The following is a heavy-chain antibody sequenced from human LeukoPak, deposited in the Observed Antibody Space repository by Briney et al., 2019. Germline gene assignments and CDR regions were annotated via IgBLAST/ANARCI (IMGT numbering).Heavy chain of an antibody. J-gene: IGHJ4*02. Sequence: ASVKVSCKVSGYTLTQLSIHWVRQAPEKGLERMGGFDPEDGETIYAQQFQGGLTMTEDTSTDTAYMEVSSLTTEDTAVYYCATEANGYFLYWGQGTLVTVSS. D-gene: IGHD3-22*01. CDR2: FDPEDGET. CDR3: ATEANGYFLY. V-gene: IGHV1-24*01. CDR1: GYTLTQLS.